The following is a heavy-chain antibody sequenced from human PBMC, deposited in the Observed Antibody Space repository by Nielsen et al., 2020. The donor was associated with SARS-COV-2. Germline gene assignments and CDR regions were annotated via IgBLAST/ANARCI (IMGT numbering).Heavy chain of an antibody. CDR3: LSSVTAADTAVYYCARGLIAAIDAFDI. J-gene: IGHJ3*02. V-gene: IGHV4-39*07. CDR2: ISYSGST. Sequence: WLRQPPGKGLEWIGSISYSGSTYYNPTLKSRVTISVDTSKYQFSLKLSSVTAADTEFSLKLSSVTAADTAVYYCARGLIAAIDAFDIWGQGTMVTVSS. D-gene: IGHD6-25*01.